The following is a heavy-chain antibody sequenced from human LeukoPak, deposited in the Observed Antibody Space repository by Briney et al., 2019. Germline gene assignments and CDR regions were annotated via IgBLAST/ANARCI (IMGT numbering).Heavy chain of an antibody. CDR2: ISGLGDKQ. J-gene: IGHJ4*01. V-gene: IGHV3-23*01. Sequence: PGGSLRLSCAGSGFSFDSYALHWVRQAPGKGLAWVSGISGLGDKQYYADSVKGRFTISRDNSKNTVYLDMNSLRVEETGIYYCAKDSSAWYFYFDSWGQGTPVTVSS. CDR1: GFSFDSYA. D-gene: IGHD6-13*01. CDR3: AKDSSAWYFYFDS.